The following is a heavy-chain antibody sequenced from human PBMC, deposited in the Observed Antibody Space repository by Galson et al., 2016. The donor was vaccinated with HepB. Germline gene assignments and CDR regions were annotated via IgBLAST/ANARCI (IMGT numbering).Heavy chain of an antibody. J-gene: IGHJ4*02. CDR1: GFIFSNYA. Sequence: SLRLSCAASGFIFSNYAMTWVRQAPGKGLEWVSVISGTSHRTYYADSVKGRFTLSRDNSNNTVYLQMNSLRAEDTAVYYCAKVRGGIVGGTYLDNWGQGTLLIVTS. CDR2: ISGTSHRT. V-gene: IGHV3-23*01. D-gene: IGHD1-26*01. CDR3: AKVRGGIVGGTYLDN.